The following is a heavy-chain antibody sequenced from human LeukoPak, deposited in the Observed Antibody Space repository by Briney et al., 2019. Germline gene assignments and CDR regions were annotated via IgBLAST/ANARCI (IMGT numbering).Heavy chain of an antibody. J-gene: IGHJ3*02. CDR2: INPNSGGT. CDR3: ARVWQWLANDAFDI. V-gene: IGHV1-2*02. D-gene: IGHD6-19*01. Sequence: GASVKVSCKASGYTFTGYYMHWVRQAPGQGLEWMGWINPNSGGTNYAQKFQGRVTMTRGTSISTAYMELSRLRSDDTAVYYCARVWQWLANDAFDIWGQGTMVTVSS. CDR1: GYTFTGYY.